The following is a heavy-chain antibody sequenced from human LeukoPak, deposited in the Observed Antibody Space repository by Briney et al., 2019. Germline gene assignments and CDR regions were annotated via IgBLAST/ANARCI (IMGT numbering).Heavy chain of an antibody. CDR2: IYYSGST. J-gene: IGHJ4*02. CDR3: ARLGCTNGVCYIVDY. Sequence: PSEALSLTCTVSGGSISSYYWSWIRQPPGKGLEWIGYIYYSGSTNYNPSLKSRVTISVDTSKNQFSLKLSSVTAADTAVYYCARLGCTNGVCYIVDYWGQGTLVTVSS. CDR1: GGSISSYY. V-gene: IGHV4-59*08. D-gene: IGHD2-8*01.